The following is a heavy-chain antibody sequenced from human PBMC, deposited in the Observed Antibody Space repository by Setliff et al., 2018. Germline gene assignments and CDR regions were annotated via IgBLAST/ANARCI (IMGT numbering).Heavy chain of an antibody. J-gene: IGHJ3*02. Sequence: GESLKIFCKGSGYRFTTYWIGWVRQMPGKGLEWMGIVFSGDSDTRYSPSFQGQVTMSADKSINTAYLQWSSLKASDTAMYYCARLGAPASHDAFDIWGQGTMGT. V-gene: IGHV5-51*01. D-gene: IGHD6-25*01. CDR1: GYRFTTYW. CDR3: ARLGAPASHDAFDI. CDR2: VFSGDSDT.